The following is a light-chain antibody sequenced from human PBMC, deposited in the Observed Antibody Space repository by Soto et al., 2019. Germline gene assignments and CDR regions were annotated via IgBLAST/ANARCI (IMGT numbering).Light chain of an antibody. J-gene: IGLJ3*02. CDR2: EVS. Sequence: QSALTQPASMSGSPGQSITISCTGTSSDIGSNNYVSWFQQRPGKAPTLIIYEVSNRPSGVSTHFSGSKSGNTASLTISGLLPEDEAEYYCSSYTTTTRLFGGGTKVTVL. CDR1: SSDIGSNNY. CDR3: SSYTTTTRL. V-gene: IGLV2-14*01.